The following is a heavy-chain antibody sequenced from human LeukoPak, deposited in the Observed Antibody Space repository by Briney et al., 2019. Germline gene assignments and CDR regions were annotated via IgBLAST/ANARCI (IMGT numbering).Heavy chain of an antibody. CDR3: ARGDRGFDY. V-gene: IGHV3-30-3*01. J-gene: IGHJ4*02. D-gene: IGHD3-16*01. CDR1: GFTVSTNY. Sequence: PGGSLRLSCAASGFTVSTNYMSWVRQAPGKGLEWVAVISYDGSNKYYADSVKGRFTISRDNSKNTLYLQMNSLRAEDTAVYYCARGDRGFDYWGQGTLVTVSS. CDR2: ISYDGSNK.